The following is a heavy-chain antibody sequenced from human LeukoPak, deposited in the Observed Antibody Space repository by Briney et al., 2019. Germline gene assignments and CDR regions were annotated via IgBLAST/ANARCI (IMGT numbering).Heavy chain of an antibody. D-gene: IGHD7-27*01. J-gene: IGHJ2*01. V-gene: IGHV1-2*02. CDR2: ISPNSGGT. CDR3: AIQPWGSGNNWYFDL. CDR1: GYTFTGFY. Sequence: ASVKVSCKPSGYTFTGFYIQWGRQAPGQGLEWMGWISPNSGGTDYAQRFQGRVTMTRDTSISTAYMELSSLKSDDTAVYYCAIQPWGSGNNWYFDLWGRGTLVTVSS.